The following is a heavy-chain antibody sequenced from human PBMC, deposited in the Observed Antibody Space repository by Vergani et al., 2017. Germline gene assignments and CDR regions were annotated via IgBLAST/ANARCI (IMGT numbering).Heavy chain of an antibody. CDR2: ISSSGSTI. V-gene: IGHV3-11*04. D-gene: IGHD5-18*01. J-gene: IGHJ4*01. CDR3: ARDSPGWIQLWVIDY. Sequence: QVQLVESGGGLVKPGGSLRLSCAAPGFTFSDYYMSWIGQAPGKGLEWVSYISSSGSTIYYADSVKGQFTISRENAKNSLYLQMNSLRAEDTAVYYCARDSPGWIQLWVIDYWGQGTLVTVSS. CDR1: GFTFSDYY.